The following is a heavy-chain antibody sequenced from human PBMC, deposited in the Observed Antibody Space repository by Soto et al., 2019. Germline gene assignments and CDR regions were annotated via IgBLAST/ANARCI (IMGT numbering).Heavy chain of an antibody. D-gene: IGHD2-8*01. CDR2: ISSDGSNK. CDR3: AKGPPLLMVYPVLDS. V-gene: IGHV3-30*18. Sequence: GRSLRLSCAAAEFTFSKHGMHWVRQAPNKVLGWVAAISSDGSNKYYADSVKDRFTISRDNSKNTLYLHMNSLRPEDTAVYFCAKGPPLLMVYPVLDSWGQGTLVTVSS. J-gene: IGHJ4*02. CDR1: EFTFSKHG.